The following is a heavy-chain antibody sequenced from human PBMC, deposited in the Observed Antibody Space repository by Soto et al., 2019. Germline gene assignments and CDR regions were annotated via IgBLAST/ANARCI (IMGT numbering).Heavy chain of an antibody. J-gene: IGHJ4*02. D-gene: IGHD3-10*01. CDR1: GDTFNFYS. CDR3: ATSYGSGYRAFDF. Sequence: QVQLVQSGAEVKRPGSSVKVSCKASGDTFNFYSINWVRQAPGLGLVWMGRVNPILSMSNYAQRFQGRVTMTADNSTSTASMELSRLRSEDTAIYYCATSYGSGYRAFDFWGQGSLVTVSS. CDR2: VNPILSMS. V-gene: IGHV1-69*04.